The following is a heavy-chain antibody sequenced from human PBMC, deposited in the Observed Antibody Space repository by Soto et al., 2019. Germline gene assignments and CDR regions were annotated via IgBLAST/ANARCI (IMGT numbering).Heavy chain of an antibody. J-gene: IGHJ4*02. CDR3: ARGIFTILGVVREYCFTP. CDR1: GYTFTGYY. V-gene: IGHV1-2*04. Sequence: ASVKVSGKASGYTFTGYYMHWVRQAPGQGLEWMGWISPNSGGTNYAQKFQGWVTMTRDTSISTAYMELSRLRSDDTAVYYCARGIFTILGVVREYCFTPGGRGTLVTVPS. CDR2: ISPNSGGT. D-gene: IGHD3-3*01.